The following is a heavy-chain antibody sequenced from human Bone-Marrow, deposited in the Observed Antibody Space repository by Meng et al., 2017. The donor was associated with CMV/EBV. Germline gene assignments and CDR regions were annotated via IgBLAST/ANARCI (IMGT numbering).Heavy chain of an antibody. CDR2: INPSGGGT. V-gene: IGHV1-46*01. CDR3: ARGEGIAAAGTRDSDY. Sequence: ASVKVSCKASGYTFTSYYIHCVRQAPGQGLEWMGIINPSGGGTSYAQKFQGRVTMTRDTSTSTVYMELSRLRSDDTAVYYCARGEGIAAAGTRDSDYWGQGTLVTVSS. CDR1: GYTFTSYY. J-gene: IGHJ4*02. D-gene: IGHD6-13*01.